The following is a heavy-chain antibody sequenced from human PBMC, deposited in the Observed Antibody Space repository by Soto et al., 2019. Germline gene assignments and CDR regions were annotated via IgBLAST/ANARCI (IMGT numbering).Heavy chain of an antibody. V-gene: IGHV2-5*02. CDR2: IYWDDDK. CDR3: AHRRSVARIFDY. J-gene: IGHJ4*02. Sequence: QITLKESGPTLVKPTQTLTLTCTFSGFSLSTDGVGVGWIRQPPGQALEWLALIYWDDDKRYSPSLKSRLTVTKDTSKNQVVLTMTNMDPVDTATYYCAHRRSVARIFDYWGQGTLVTVSS. CDR1: GFSLSTDGVG. D-gene: IGHD3-3*01.